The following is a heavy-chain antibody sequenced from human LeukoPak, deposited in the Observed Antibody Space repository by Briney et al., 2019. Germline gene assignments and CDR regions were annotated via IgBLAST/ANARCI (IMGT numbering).Heavy chain of an antibody. J-gene: IGHJ4*02. CDR2: IYYSGST. CDR1: GGSISSGGYY. V-gene: IGHV4-31*03. D-gene: IGHD6-6*01. CDR3: ARSVGAARPLDY. Sequence: PSETLSLACTVSGGSISSGGYYWSWIRQHPGKGLEWIGYIYYSGSTYYDPSLKSRVTISVDTSKNQFSLKLSSVTAADTAVYYCARSVGAARPLDYWGQGTLVTVSS.